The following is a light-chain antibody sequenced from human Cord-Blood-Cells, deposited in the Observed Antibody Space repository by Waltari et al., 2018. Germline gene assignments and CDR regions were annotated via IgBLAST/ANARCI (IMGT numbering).Light chain of an antibody. CDR1: QSVSSN. J-gene: IGKJ4*01. Sequence: EIVMTQSPATLSVSPGERATLSCRASQSVSSNLAWNQQNPGQAPRLLIYGASTRATGIPARFSGSGSGTEVTLTISSLQSEDFAVYYCQQYNNWPPLTFGGGTKVEIK. V-gene: IGKV3-15*01. CDR3: QQYNNWPPLT. CDR2: GAS.